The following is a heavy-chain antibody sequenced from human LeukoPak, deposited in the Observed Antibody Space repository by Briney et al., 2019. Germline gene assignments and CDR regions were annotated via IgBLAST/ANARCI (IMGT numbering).Heavy chain of an antibody. CDR3: VRDLLGSGSTTAYLHH. CDR1: GFTFRTNY. D-gene: IGHD1-1*01. CDR2: ISRRSRHV. Sequence: PGGSLRLSCGPSGFTFRTNYMNWVRQAPGKGLEWVSSISRRSRHVYYAGSVKGRFTISRDNAWNSLYLQMNSLRAEDMAVYFCVRDLLGSGSTTAYLHHWGQGTLVTVSS. J-gene: IGHJ1*01. V-gene: IGHV3-21*01.